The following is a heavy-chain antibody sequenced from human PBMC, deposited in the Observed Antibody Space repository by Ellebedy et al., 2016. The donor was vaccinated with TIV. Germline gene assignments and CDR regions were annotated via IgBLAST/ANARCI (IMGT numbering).Heavy chain of an antibody. CDR1: GFPFSSYS. CDR3: AKAPGPNYYDSSGYFGSAEYFQH. CDR2: IKQDGSEK. D-gene: IGHD3-22*01. V-gene: IGHV3-7*03. Sequence: GESLKISCAASGFPFSSYSMNWVRQAPGKGLEWVANIKQDGSEKYYVDSVKGRFTISRDNAKNSLYLQMNSLRADDTALYYCAKAPGPNYYDSSGYFGSAEYFQHWGQGTLVTVSS. J-gene: IGHJ1*01.